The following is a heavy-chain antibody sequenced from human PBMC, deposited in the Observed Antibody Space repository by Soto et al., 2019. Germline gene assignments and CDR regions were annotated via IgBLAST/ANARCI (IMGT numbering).Heavy chain of an antibody. J-gene: IGHJ4*02. CDR3: ARATNHTPLDY. D-gene: IGHD5-12*01. CDR2: INPSGGST. V-gene: IGHV1-46*01. Sequence: ASVKVSCKASAYTFTSYYMHWVRQAPGQGLEWMGIINPSGGSTSYAQKFQGRVTMTRDTSTSTAYMELSSLRSEDTAVYYCARATNHTPLDYWGQGTLVTVSS. CDR1: AYTFTSYY.